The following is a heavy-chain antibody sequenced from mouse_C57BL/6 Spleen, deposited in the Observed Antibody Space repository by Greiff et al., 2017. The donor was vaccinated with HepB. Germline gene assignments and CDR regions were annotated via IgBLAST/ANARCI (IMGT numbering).Heavy chain of an antibody. V-gene: IGHV5-9-1*02. CDR1: GFTFSSYA. CDR3: TRVHGNYVDYAMDY. D-gene: IGHD2-1*01. Sequence: DVKLVESGEGLVKPGGSLKLSCAASGFTFSSYAMSWVRQTPEKRLEWVAYISSGVDYIYYADTVKGRFTISRDNARNTLYLQMSSLKSEDTAMYYCTRVHGNYVDYAMDYWGQGTSVTVSS. CDR2: ISSGVDYI. J-gene: IGHJ4*01.